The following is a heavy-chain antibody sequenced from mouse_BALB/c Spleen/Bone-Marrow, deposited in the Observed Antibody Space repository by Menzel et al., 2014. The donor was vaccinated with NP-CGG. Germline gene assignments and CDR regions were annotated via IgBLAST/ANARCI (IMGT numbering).Heavy chain of an antibody. J-gene: IGHJ3*01. CDR1: GYTFTTYW. V-gene: IGHV1-69*02. CDR3: ARGGDNFAWFAY. Sequence: QVQLQQSGAELVTPGASVKLSCKASGYTFTTYWMHWVKQRPGHGLEWIGQVDPSDGYTNYSQTFKGKATLTVDKSSSTAYMQLSSRSSEDSAVYYCARGGDNFAWFAYWGQGTLVTVSA. D-gene: IGHD1-3*01. CDR2: VDPSDGYT.